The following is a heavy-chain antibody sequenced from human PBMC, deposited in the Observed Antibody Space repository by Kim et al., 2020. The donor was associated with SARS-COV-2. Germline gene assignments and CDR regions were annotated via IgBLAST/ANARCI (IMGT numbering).Heavy chain of an antibody. V-gene: IGHV4-39*07. Sequence: SETLSLTCTVSGGSISSSSYYWGWIRQPPGKGLEWIGSIYYSGSTYYNPSLKSRVTISVDTSKNQFSLKLSSVTAADTAVYYCARDCGDGYNYSFDYWG. CDR3: ARDCGDGYNYSFDY. CDR1: GGSISSSSYY. CDR2: IYYSGST. D-gene: IGHD5-12*01. J-gene: IGHJ4*01.